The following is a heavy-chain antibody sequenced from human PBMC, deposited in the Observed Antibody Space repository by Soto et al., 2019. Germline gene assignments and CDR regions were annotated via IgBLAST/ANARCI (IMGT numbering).Heavy chain of an antibody. J-gene: IGHJ4*02. D-gene: IGHD1-26*01. CDR3: AKGGEVGGVLGDH. Sequence: QVQLVESGGGVVQPGTSLRLSCEASGFAFNKFGMHWVRQAPGKVLEWVAFISYDGSYQYYADSVQGRLTITRDNSMNTLNMQLNSLRREDTAVYYGAKGGEVGGVLGDHWGQGTLVTVSS. CDR2: ISYDGSYQ. V-gene: IGHV3-30*18. CDR1: GFAFNKFG.